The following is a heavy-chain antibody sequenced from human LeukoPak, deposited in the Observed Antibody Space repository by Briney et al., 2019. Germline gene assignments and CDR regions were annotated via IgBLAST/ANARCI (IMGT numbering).Heavy chain of an antibody. Sequence: PTLVNPTXXXTLTXXLXGVSLSTGGVGGGWIRQPPEKALEWLALIYWNEDKRYIPSLKSRLTITEEKSKNQGGHARAKMDTVDTATYYCARQSSYYDFWSGYSDNWFHPWGQGTLVTVSS. J-gene: IGHJ5*02. D-gene: IGHD3-3*01. CDR3: ARQSSYYDFWSGYSDNWFHP. V-gene: IGHV2-5*01. CDR2: IYWNEDK. CDR1: GVSLSTGGVG.